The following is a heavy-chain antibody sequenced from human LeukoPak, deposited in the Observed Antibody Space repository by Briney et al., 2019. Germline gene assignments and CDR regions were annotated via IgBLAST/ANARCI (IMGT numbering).Heavy chain of an antibody. Sequence: PSETLSLTCAVSGGSISSSNWWSWVGQPPGKGLEWIGEIYHSGSANYNPSLKSRVTISVDKSKNQFSLRLSSVPAADTAVYYCARHSRNPFGVVVVPNYFAYWGQGTLVTVSS. D-gene: IGHD3-16*02. CDR3: ARHSRNPFGVVVVPNYFAY. CDR1: GGSISSSNW. V-gene: IGHV4-4*02. J-gene: IGHJ4*02. CDR2: IYHSGSA.